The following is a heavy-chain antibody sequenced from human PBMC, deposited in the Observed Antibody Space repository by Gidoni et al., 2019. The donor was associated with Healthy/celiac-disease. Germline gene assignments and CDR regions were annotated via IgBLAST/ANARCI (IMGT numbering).Heavy chain of an antibody. J-gene: IGHJ6*02. CDR1: GGSISSSSYY. CDR3: ARLRVTMIVVGQTDYGMDV. CDR2: IYYSGST. Sequence: QLQLQESGPGLVTPSETLSLTCTVSGGSISSSSYYCGWIRQPPGKGLEWIGSIYYSGSTYYNPSLKSRVTISVDTTKNQFSLKLSSVTAAETAVYYCARLRVTMIVVGQTDYGMDVWGQGTTVTVSS. V-gene: IGHV4-39*01. D-gene: IGHD3-22*01.